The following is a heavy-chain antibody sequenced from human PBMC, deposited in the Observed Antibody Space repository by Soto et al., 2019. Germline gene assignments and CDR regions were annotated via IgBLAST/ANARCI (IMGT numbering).Heavy chain of an antibody. D-gene: IGHD3-3*01. J-gene: IGHJ6*02. CDR1: GFTFSSYW. V-gene: IGHV3-74*01. Sequence: EVQLVESGGGLVQPGGSLRLSCAASGFTFSSYWMHWVRQAPGKGLVWVSRINSDGSSTSYADSVKGRFTISRDNAKNTLYLQMNSLRAEDTAVYYCARAGYYDFWSGYYSHGVKILDVWGQGTTVTVSS. CDR3: ARAGYYDFWSGYYSHGVKILDV. CDR2: INSDGSST.